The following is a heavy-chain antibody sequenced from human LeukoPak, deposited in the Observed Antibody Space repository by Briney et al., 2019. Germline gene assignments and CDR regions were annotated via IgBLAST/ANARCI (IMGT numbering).Heavy chain of an antibody. J-gene: IGHJ6*03. D-gene: IGHD1/OR15-1a*01. CDR1: GGSMSSYY. CDR3: ARERTWNNGKKYYYYIDV. CDR2: IYYRGDT. Sequence: PSETLSLTCTVSGGSMSSYYWSWIRQPPGKGLEWIGYIYYRGDTKYNPSLKARLTISVDTSKNQFSLNLKSVTAADMAVYYCARERTWNNGKKYYYYIDVWGKGTTVTVSS. V-gene: IGHV4-59*01.